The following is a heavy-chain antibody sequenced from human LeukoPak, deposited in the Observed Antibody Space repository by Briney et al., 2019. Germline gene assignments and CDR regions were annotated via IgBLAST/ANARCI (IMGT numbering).Heavy chain of an antibody. V-gene: IGHV3-11*01. CDR2: ISSSGSTI. Sequence: GGSLRLSCAASGFTFSDYYMSWIRQAPGKGLEWVSYISSSGSTIYYADSVKGRFTISRDNAKNSLYLQMNSLRAEDTAVYYCARDKQAYDFWSGYYQGYFDDWGQGSLDRVSS. CDR1: GFTFSDYY. D-gene: IGHD3-3*01. J-gene: IGHJ4*02. CDR3: ARDKQAYDFWSGYYQGYFDD.